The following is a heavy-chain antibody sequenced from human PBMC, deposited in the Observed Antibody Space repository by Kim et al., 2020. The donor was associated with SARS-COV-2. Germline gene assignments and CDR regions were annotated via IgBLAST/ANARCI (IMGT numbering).Heavy chain of an antibody. CDR2: ISYDGSNK. V-gene: IGHV3-30*04. CDR1: GFTFSSYA. D-gene: IGHD6-19*01. J-gene: IGHJ6*01. CDR3: AREGGDYSSGWYEHLYYG. Sequence: GGSLRLSCAASGFTFSSYAMHWVRQAPGKGLEWVAVISYDGSNKYYADSVKGRFTISRDNSKNTLYLQMNSLRAEDTAVYYCAREGGDYSSGWYEHLYYG.